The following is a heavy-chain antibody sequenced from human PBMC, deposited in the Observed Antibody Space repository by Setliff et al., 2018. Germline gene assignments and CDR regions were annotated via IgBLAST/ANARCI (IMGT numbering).Heavy chain of an antibody. D-gene: IGHD1-26*01. Sequence: GESLKISCKGSGYRFSSHWIGWVRQMPGKGLEWMGIIYPGDSDTRYSPSFQGQVTISADKSISTAYLQWSSLKASDTAMYYCASSSGSSSNDAFDIWGQGTTVAVSS. CDR3: ASSSGSSSNDAFDI. V-gene: IGHV5-51*01. CDR1: GYRFSSHW. CDR2: IYPGDSDT. J-gene: IGHJ3*02.